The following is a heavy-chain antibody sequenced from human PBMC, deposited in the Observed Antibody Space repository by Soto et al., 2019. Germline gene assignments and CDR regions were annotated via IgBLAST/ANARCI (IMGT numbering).Heavy chain of an antibody. CDR3: ARQVVDGTLPGAGSFDY. D-gene: IGHD3-10*01. Sequence: QLQVQESGPGVVKPAETLSLTCTVSGGSISRSSYYWGCIRQPPGTVLEWIGTFYYSGSTYYNPSLKSRVTISVDTSENQFSLKLSSVTAADTAVYYCARQVVDGTLPGAGSFDYWGQGTLVTVSS. CDR1: GGSISRSSYY. CDR2: FYYSGST. V-gene: IGHV4-39*01. J-gene: IGHJ4*02.